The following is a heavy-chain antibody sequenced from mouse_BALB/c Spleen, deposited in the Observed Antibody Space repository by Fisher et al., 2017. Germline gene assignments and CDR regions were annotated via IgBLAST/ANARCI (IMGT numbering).Heavy chain of an antibody. Sequence: KFKGKASITADTSSNTAYLQLSSLTSDDTAVYYCVLRGGAMDYWGQGTSVTVSS. V-gene: IGHV14-1*02. D-gene: IGHD1-1*01. CDR3: VLRGGAMDY. J-gene: IGHJ4*01.